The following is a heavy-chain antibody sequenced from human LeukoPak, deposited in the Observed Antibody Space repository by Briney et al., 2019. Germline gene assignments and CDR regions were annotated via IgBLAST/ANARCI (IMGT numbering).Heavy chain of an antibody. CDR1: GFTFSTYW. Sequence: PGGSLRLSCAASGFTFSTYWMHWVRQDPGKGLVWVSRISSDASITSYADPVKGRFTISRDNAKNTLYLQMNSLRAEDTAVYYCAKDRGFFGVVIDYWGQGTLVTVSS. D-gene: IGHD3-3*01. CDR3: AKDRGFFGVVIDY. V-gene: IGHV3-74*01. J-gene: IGHJ4*02. CDR2: ISSDASIT.